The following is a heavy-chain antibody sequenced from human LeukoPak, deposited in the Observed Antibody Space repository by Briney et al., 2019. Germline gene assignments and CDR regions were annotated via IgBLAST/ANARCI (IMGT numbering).Heavy chain of an antibody. CDR2: IIPLLQTA. D-gene: IGHD2-2*01. Sequence: ASVKISCKASGDTFTTYTIAWVRQAPGQGLEYMGGIIPLLQTADYAQRFQGKVTITADESTSTAYMELSSLRSEDTAVYYCARDLHCSSTSCLPDYWGQGTLVTVSS. J-gene: IGHJ4*02. V-gene: IGHV1-69*13. CDR3: ARDLHCSSTSCLPDY. CDR1: GDTFTTYT.